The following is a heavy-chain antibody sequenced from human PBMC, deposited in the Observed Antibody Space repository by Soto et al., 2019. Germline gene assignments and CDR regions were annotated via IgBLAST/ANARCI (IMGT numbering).Heavy chain of an antibody. D-gene: IGHD6-13*01. CDR1: GGSISSSSYY. J-gene: IGHJ4*02. Sequence: QLQLQESGPGLVKPSETLSLTCTVSGGSISSSSYYWGWIRQPPGKGLEWIGSIYYSGSTYYNPSLKSRVTISVDTSKNQFSLKLSSVTAADTAVYYCARHEQPEDYFDYWGQGTLVTVSS. CDR2: IYYSGST. V-gene: IGHV4-39*01. CDR3: ARHEQPEDYFDY.